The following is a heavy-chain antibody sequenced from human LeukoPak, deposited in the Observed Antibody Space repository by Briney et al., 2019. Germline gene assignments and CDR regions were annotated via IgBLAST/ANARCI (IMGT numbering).Heavy chain of an antibody. V-gene: IGHV3-64*01. CDR2: ISSNGLST. CDR1: GFTFSNYA. CDR3: ARGPTVTTISPGY. Sequence: GGSLRLSCAASGFTFSNYAMHWVRQAPGKGLEFISSISSNGLSTYYGISVRGRFTISRDNSKNTLYLQMNSLRAEDTAVYYCARGPTVTTISPGYWGQGTLVTVSS. D-gene: IGHD4-17*01. J-gene: IGHJ4*02.